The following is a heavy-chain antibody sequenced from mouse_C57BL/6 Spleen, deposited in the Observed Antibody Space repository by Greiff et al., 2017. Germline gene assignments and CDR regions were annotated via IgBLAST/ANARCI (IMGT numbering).Heavy chain of an antibody. J-gene: IGHJ2*01. CDR2: IYPRDGST. CDR1: GYNFTGYD. D-gene: IGHD2-1*01. V-gene: IGHV1-85*01. Sequence: VQLQQSGPELVKPGASVKLSCKASGYNFTGYDINWVKQRPGQGLEWIGWIYPRDGSTKYNEKFKGKATVTADTSSSPAYMRLPSLTSEVSSVYFCSRGRCNFVYWGQGTTLTVSS. CDR3: SRGRCNFVY.